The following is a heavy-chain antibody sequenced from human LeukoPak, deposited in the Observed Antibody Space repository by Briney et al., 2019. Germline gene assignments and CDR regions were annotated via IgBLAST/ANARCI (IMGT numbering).Heavy chain of an antibody. CDR3: TREGVYSPDPTSYHRLPFDI. Sequence: GASVKVSCKASGYTFTSYTMNWVRQATGQGLEWMGWMNPNSGNTGYAQKFQGRVSITADKSTNTAHLELSNLRSEDTAVYYCTREGVYSPDPTSYHRLPFDIWGKGTLVIVSS. CDR1: GYTFTSYT. D-gene: IGHD3-16*02. CDR2: MNPNSGNT. V-gene: IGHV1-8*03. J-gene: IGHJ3*02.